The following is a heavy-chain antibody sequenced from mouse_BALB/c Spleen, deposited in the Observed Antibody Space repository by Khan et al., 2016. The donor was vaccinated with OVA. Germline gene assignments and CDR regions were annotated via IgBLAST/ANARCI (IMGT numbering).Heavy chain of an antibody. CDR1: GFSLTNYG. V-gene: IGHV2-6-1*01. Sequence: VQLVESGPGLVAPSQSLSITCTISGFSLTNYGVHWVRQPPGKGLEWLVLMWSDGSATYNSALKSRLTISMDNSKSQVFLKMHSLQTDDTAMYFCARQTYYHYNGMDYWGQGKSVTVSA. D-gene: IGHD2-10*01. CDR3: ARQTYYHYNGMDY. CDR2: MWSDGSA. J-gene: IGHJ4*01.